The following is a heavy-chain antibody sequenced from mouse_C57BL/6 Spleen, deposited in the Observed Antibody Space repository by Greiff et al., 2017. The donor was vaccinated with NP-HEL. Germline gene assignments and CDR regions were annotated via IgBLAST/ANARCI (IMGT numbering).Heavy chain of an antibody. CDR3: ARGFYYAMDD. J-gene: IGHJ4*01. Sequence: QVQLQQPGAELVKPGASVKLSCKASGYTFTSYWMQWVKQRPGQGLEWIGEIDPSDSYTNYNQKFKGKATLTVDTSSSTAYMQLSSLTSEDSAVYYCARGFYYAMDDWGQGTSVTVSS. V-gene: IGHV1-50*01. CDR2: IDPSDSYT. CDR1: GYTFTSYW.